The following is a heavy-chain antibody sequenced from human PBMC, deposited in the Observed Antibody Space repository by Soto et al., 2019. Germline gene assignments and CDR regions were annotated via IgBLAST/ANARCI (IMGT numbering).Heavy chain of an antibody. Sequence: TSETLSLTCSVSGDSISNLDYFWAWIRQPPGQALEYIGYIYKSATTYYNPSFESRVAISVDTSKSQFSLNVTSVTAADTAVYFCARGRYCLTGRCFPNWFDAWGQGALVTVSS. CDR2: IYKSATT. J-gene: IGHJ5*02. V-gene: IGHV4-30-4*01. CDR1: GDSISNLDYF. D-gene: IGHD7-27*01. CDR3: ARGRYCLTGRCFPNWFDA.